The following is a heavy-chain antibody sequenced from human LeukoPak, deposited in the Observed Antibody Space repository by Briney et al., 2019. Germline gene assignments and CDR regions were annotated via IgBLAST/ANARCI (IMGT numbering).Heavy chain of an antibody. CDR2: IKQDGSEK. CDR1: GFTFSSYY. Sequence: PGRSLRLSCSASGFTFSSYYMAWVGQAPVYVLEWVANIKQDGSEKYYLGSVKGRFTISRDNAENSLFLQLNSLRVEDTAVYFCAGGLGFLIESWGQGTLVTVSS. CDR3: AGGLGFLIES. V-gene: IGHV3-7*04. J-gene: IGHJ4*02. D-gene: IGHD4-17*01.